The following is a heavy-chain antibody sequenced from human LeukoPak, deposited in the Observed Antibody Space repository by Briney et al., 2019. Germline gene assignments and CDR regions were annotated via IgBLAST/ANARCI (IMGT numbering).Heavy chain of an antibody. V-gene: IGHV4-38-2*02. Sequence: PSETLSLTCTVSGYSISGNYYWAWIRQPPGKGLEWIGSIYHSGSTFYNPSLQSRVTISVDTSKNQISLKLSSVTAADTAVYYCARMYYYGSGGYNFDYWGQGTLVTVSS. CDR3: ARMYYYGSGGYNFDY. CDR2: IYHSGST. CDR1: GYSISGNYY. J-gene: IGHJ4*02. D-gene: IGHD3-10*01.